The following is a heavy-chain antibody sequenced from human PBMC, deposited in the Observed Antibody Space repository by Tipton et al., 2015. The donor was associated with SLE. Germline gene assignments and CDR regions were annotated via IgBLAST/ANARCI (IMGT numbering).Heavy chain of an antibody. CDR1: GDSVSSNNCH. CDR3: ARDSFGFDY. CDR2: ITHSGAT. D-gene: IGHD3-16*01. V-gene: IGHV4-61*01. J-gene: IGHJ4*02. Sequence: TLSLTCSVSGDSVSSNNCHWGWIRQPPGKGLEWIGYITHSGATNYNPSLNSRLSMSVDTSKNQFSLRLTSVTAADTAVYFCARDSFGFDYWGQGTLVTVSS.